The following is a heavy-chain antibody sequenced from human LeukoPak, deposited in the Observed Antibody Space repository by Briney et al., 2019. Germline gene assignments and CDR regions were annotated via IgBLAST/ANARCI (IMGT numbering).Heavy chain of an antibody. J-gene: IGHJ4*02. CDR2: IYYSGST. Sequence: PSETLSLXCTVSGGSISSSSYYWGWIRQPPGKGLEWIGSIYYSGSTYYNPSLKSRVTISVDTSKNQFSLKLSSVTAADTAVYYCARYSSGWYYWGQGTLVTVSS. V-gene: IGHV4-39*01. D-gene: IGHD6-19*01. CDR3: ARYSSGWYY. CDR1: GGSISSSSYY.